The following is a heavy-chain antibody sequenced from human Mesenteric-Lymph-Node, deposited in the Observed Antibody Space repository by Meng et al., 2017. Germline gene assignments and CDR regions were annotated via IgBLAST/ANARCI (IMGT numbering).Heavy chain of an antibody. J-gene: IGHJ4*02. CDR3: SRVAAPLTGFHY. D-gene: IGHD3-9*01. V-gene: IGHV1-18*01. CDR2: ISLYNGNT. CDR1: GYTFSSYD. Sequence: ASVKVSCKASGYTFSSYDISWLRQAPGQGLEWMGWISLYNGNTNYAQKLQGRVTMTTDTPTSTAYMELRTLRSDDTAVYYCSRVAAPLTGFHYWGQGTLVTVSS.